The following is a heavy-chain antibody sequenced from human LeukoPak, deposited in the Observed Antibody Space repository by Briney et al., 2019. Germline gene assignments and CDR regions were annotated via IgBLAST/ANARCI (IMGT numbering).Heavy chain of an antibody. CDR3: ARHRALPGDDWFDP. V-gene: IGHV4-59*08. D-gene: IGHD3-16*01. CDR1: GDSINNYY. CDR2: IYSSGGT. J-gene: IGHJ5*02. Sequence: SETLSLTCTVSGDSINNYYWSWIRQPPGKELEWIAYIYSSGGTNYNPSLKSRVTISLDTSKNQFSLKLSSVTAADTAVYYCARHRALPGDDWFDPWGQGTLVTVSS.